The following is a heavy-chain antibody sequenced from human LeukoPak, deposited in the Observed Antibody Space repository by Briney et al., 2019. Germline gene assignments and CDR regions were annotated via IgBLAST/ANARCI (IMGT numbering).Heavy chain of an antibody. CDR1: GFTFSSYG. CDR3: ARDREQTYYDFWSGYFY. J-gene: IGHJ4*02. D-gene: IGHD3-3*01. Sequence: GRSPRLSCAASGFTFSSYGMHWVRQAPGKGLEWVAIIWYDGSNKYYADSVKGRFTISRDNSKNTLYLQMSSLRAEDTAVYYCARDREQTYYDFWSGYFYWGQGTLVTVSS. V-gene: IGHV3-33*01. CDR2: IWYDGSNK.